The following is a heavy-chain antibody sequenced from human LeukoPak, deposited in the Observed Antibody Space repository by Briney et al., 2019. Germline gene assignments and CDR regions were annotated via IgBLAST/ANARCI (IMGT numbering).Heavy chain of an antibody. D-gene: IGHD3-22*01. CDR3: ARTSGDYDTSGYYH. J-gene: IGHJ4*02. CDR2: INPNSGGT. V-gene: IGHV1-2*02. Sequence: ASVKVSCKAPGYTFTDYYMHWVRQAPGQGLEWMGWINPNSGGTKYAQKFQGRVTMTRDTSISTAYMELSRLRSDDTAVYYCARTSGDYDTSGYYHWGQGTLVTVSS. CDR1: GYTFTDYY.